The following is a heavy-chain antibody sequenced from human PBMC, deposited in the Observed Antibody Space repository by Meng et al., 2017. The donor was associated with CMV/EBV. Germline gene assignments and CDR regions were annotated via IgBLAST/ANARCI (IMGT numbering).Heavy chain of an antibody. CDR2: MNPNSGNT. V-gene: IGHV1-8*03. D-gene: IGHD1-20*01. CDR3: ARVRNWNPGFDP. CDR1: GYTFTSYG. Sequence: ASVKVSCKASGYTFTSYGISWVRQATGQGLEWMGWMNPNSGNTGYAQKFQGRVTITRNTSISTAYMELSSLRSEDTAVYYCARVRNWNPGFDPWGQGTLVTVSS. J-gene: IGHJ5*02.